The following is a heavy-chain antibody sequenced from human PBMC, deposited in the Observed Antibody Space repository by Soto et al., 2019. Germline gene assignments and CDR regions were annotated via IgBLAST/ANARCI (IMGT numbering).Heavy chain of an antibody. CDR3: AKQGHYDRLFNY. D-gene: IGHD4-17*01. J-gene: IGHJ4*02. CDR1: GFTFSSYG. Sequence: PGGSLRLSCAASGFTFSSYGMHWVRQAPVKGLEWVAVVSYDGRNKYYGDSVKGRFTISRDNSKNTLYLQMDSLRAEDTAVYYCAKQGHYDRLFNYWGQGTMVTRYS. V-gene: IGHV3-30*18. CDR2: VSYDGRNK.